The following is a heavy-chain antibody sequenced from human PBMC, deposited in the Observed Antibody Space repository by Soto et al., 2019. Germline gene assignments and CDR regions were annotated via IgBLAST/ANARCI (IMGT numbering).Heavy chain of an antibody. D-gene: IGHD3-16*01. Sequence: GGSLRLSCAASGFMFSSYTMNWVRQSPGKGLEWLSSISDDSSYIDYADSLRGRFTVSRDNARNSLYLQIDSLGVEDTAVYYCATPYYFNHWGPGTLVTVSS. CDR1: GFMFSSYT. V-gene: IGHV3-21*06. CDR3: ATPYYFNH. J-gene: IGHJ1*01. CDR2: ISDDSSYI.